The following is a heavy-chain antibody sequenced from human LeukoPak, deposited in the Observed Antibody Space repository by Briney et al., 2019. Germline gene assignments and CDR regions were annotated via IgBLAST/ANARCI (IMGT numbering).Heavy chain of an antibody. V-gene: IGHV3-11*04. CDR2: ISSSGSTI. D-gene: IGHD1-1*01. CDR1: GFTFSDYY. CDR3: ARDIGLEREYFDY. Sequence: PGGSLRLSCEASGFTFSDYYMSWIRQAPGKGLEWVSYISSSGSTIYYADSVKGRFTISRDNAKNSLYLQMNSLRAEDTAVYYCARDIGLEREYFDYWGQGTLVTVSS. J-gene: IGHJ4*02.